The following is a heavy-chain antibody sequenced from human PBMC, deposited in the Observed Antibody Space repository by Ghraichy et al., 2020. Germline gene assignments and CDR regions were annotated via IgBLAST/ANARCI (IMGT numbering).Heavy chain of an antibody. J-gene: IGHJ4*02. CDR3: ARGTLYGVDY. D-gene: IGHD4-17*01. V-gene: IGHV4-30-2*01. CDR2: IYHSGST. Sequence: SETLSLTCTVSGGSISSSSYYWGWIRQPPGKGLEWIGYIYHSGSTYYNPSLKSRVTISVDRSKNQFSLKLSSVTAADTAVYYCARGTLYGVDYWGQGTLVTVSS. CDR1: GGSISSSSYY.